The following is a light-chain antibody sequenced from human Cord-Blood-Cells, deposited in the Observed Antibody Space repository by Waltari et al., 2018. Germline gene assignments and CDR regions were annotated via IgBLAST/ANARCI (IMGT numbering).Light chain of an antibody. Sequence: QSALTQPPSASGSPGQSVTISCPGTSSDVGGYNYVSWYQQHPGKAPKLMIYEVSTRPSGVPDRFSGSKSGNTASLTVSGLQAEDEADYYCSSYAGSNNYVFGTGTKVTVL. V-gene: IGLV2-8*01. CDR1: SSDVGGYNY. CDR3: SSYAGSNNYV. J-gene: IGLJ1*01. CDR2: EVS.